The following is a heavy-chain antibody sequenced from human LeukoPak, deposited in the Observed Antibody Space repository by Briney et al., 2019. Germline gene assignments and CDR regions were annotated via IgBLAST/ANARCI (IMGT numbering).Heavy chain of an antibody. CDR2: IDRGGST. V-gene: IGHV3-53*01. Sequence: GGSLRLSCAASGLTVSSNYMTWVRQAPGKGLEWVSVIDRGGSTFYADSVKGRFTIYRDNSKNTLYLQMNSLRAEDTAVYYCARVSLFPGAFDIWGQRTMVTVSS. J-gene: IGHJ3*02. CDR3: ARVSLFPGAFDI. CDR1: GLTVSSNY. D-gene: IGHD3-10*01.